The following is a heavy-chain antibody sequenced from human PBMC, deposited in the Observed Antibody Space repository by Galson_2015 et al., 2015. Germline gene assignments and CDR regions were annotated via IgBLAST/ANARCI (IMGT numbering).Heavy chain of an antibody. CDR2: IYYSGST. D-gene: IGHD3-10*01. CDR1: GGSISSGGYY. V-gene: IGHV4-31*03. CDR3: ARCPLGWFGGGLEL. Sequence: TLSLTCTVSGGSISSGGYYWSWIRQHPGKGLEWIGYIYYSGSTYYNPSLKSRVTISVDTSKNQFSLKLSSVTAADTAVYYCARCPLGWFGGGLELWGRGTLVTVSS. J-gene: IGHJ2*01.